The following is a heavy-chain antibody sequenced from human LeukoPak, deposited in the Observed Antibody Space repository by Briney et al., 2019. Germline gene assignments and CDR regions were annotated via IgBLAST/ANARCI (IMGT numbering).Heavy chain of an antibody. V-gene: IGHV3-23*01. CDR1: GFTFSSYA. Sequence: PGGSLRLSCAASGFTFSSYAMSWVRQAPGKGLEWVSAISGSGGSTYYADSGKGRFTISRDNSKNTLYLQMNSLRAEDTAVYYCAKGLRDYYGSGSYPHYFDYWGQGTLVTVSS. D-gene: IGHD3-10*01. CDR3: AKGLRDYYGSGSYPHYFDY. J-gene: IGHJ4*02. CDR2: ISGSGGST.